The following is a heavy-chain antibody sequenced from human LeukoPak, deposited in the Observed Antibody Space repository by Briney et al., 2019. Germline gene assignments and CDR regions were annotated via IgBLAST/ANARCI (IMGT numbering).Heavy chain of an antibody. V-gene: IGHV3-21*04. CDR2: ISSSSSYI. Sequence: PGGSLRLSCAASGFTFSSYSMNWVRQAPGKGLEWVSSISSSSSYIYYADSVKGRFTISRDNAKNTLYLQMNSLRAEDTALYYCAKDGDDILTGYYFGWGQGTLVTVSS. CDR3: AKDGDDILTGYYFG. J-gene: IGHJ4*02. D-gene: IGHD3-9*01. CDR1: GFTFSSYS.